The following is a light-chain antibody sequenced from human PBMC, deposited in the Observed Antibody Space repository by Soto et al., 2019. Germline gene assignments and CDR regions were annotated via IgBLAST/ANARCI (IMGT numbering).Light chain of an antibody. Sequence: QAVVTQSPSASASLGASVKLTCTLNSGQSSYAIAWHQQQPEKGPRYLMKVDSEGSHSKGDGIPDRFSGSSSGAERYLTISALQSEDEADYYCQTWGTGPWVFGGGTKLTVL. CDR2: VDSEGSH. V-gene: IGLV4-69*01. CDR3: QTWGTGPWV. CDR1: SGQSSYA. J-gene: IGLJ3*02.